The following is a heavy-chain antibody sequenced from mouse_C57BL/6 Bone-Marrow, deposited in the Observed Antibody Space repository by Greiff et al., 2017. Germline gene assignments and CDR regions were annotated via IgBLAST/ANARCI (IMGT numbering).Heavy chain of an antibody. V-gene: IGHV1-69*01. CDR3: ARGDYFDY. Sequence: VQLHQPGAELVMPGASVKLSCKASGYTFTSYWMHWVKQRPGQGLEWIGEIDPSDSYTNYNQKFKGKSTLTVDKSSSTAYMQLSSLTSEDSAVYYCARGDYFDYWGQGTTLTVSS. J-gene: IGHJ2*01. CDR2: IDPSDSYT. CDR1: GYTFTSYW.